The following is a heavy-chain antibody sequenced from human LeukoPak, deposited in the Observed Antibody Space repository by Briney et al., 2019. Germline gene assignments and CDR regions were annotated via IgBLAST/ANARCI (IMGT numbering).Heavy chain of an antibody. Sequence: SGTLSRTGAGSGGSISSSNWWSWVRPPPRKGLGWIGEIYHSGSTNYNPSLKSRVTISVDKSKNQFSLKLSSVTAADTAVYYCASTMVRGVPFDYWGQGTLVTVSS. V-gene: IGHV4-4*02. CDR1: GGSISSSNW. CDR3: ASTMVRGVPFDY. CDR2: IYHSGST. D-gene: IGHD3-10*01. J-gene: IGHJ4*02.